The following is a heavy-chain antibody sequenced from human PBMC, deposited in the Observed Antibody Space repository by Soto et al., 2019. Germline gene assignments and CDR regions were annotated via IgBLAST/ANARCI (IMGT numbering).Heavy chain of an antibody. CDR3: ARATNSNIVVVPAATFYYYYMDV. J-gene: IGHJ6*03. CDR2: ISAYNGNT. Sequence: ASVKVSCKASGYTFTSYGISWVRQAPGQGLEWMGWISAYNGNTNYAQKLQGRVTMTTDTSTSTAYMELRSLRSDDTAVYYCARATNSNIVVVPAATFYYYYMDVWGKGTTVTLSS. CDR1: GYTFTSYG. D-gene: IGHD2-2*01. V-gene: IGHV1-18*01.